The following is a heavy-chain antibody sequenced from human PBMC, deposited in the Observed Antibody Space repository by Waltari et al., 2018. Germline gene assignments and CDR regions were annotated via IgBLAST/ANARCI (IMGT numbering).Heavy chain of an antibody. V-gene: IGHV3-23*01. CDR3: AKVGGLAVAGTDY. CDR1: GFTFSSYA. J-gene: IGHJ4*02. CDR2: ISGSGGST. Sequence: EVQLLESGGGLVQPGGSLRLSCAAYGFTFSSYALSWVRQAPGKGLEWVSAISGSGGSTYYADSVKGRFTISRDNSKNTLYLQMNSLRAEDTAVYYCAKVGGLAVAGTDYWGQGTLVTVSS. D-gene: IGHD6-19*01.